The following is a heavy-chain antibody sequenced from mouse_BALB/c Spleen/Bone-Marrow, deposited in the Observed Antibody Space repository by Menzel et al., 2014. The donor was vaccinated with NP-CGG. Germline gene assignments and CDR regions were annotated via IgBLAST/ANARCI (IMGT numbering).Heavy chain of an antibody. V-gene: IGHV1-80*01. CDR2: IYPGDGDT. CDR3: ARGLRAY. J-gene: IGHJ3*01. CDR1: GYAFSTYW. Sequence: QVQLQQSGAELVRPGSSVKISCKASGYAFSTYWMNWVEQRPGQGLEWIGQIYPGDGDTNYNGKFKGKATLTADKSSSTAYMQLSSLTSEDSAIYFCARGLRAYWGQGTLVTVSA.